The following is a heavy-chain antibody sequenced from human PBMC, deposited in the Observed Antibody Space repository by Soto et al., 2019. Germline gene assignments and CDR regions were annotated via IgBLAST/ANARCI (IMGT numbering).Heavy chain of an antibody. D-gene: IGHD3-22*01. Sequence: ASETLSLTCSVSDGSISSGSYYWGWLRQPPGKGLEWIGSIFNSGTMYYNPSLKSRVTISVDTSKNQFSLKLNSVTAADTAVYYCAKDSLEIRYNYDSSGFIAYWGQGTLVTVSS. CDR3: AKDSLEIRYNYDSSGFIAY. J-gene: IGHJ4*02. CDR1: DGSISSGSYY. CDR2: IFNSGTM. V-gene: IGHV4-39*02.